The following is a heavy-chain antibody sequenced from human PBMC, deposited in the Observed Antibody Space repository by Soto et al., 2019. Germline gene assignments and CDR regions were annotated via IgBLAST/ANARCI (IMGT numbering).Heavy chain of an antibody. J-gene: IGHJ4*02. V-gene: IGHV3-33*01. CDR2: IWYDGSNK. CDR1: GFTFSSYG. D-gene: IGHD5-18*01. Sequence: QVQLVESGGGVVQPGRSLRLSCAASGFTFSSYGMHWVRQAPGKGLEWVAVIWYDGSNKYYADSVKGRFTISRDNSKNTLYLQMNSLRAEDTAVYYCARGVQAIVTDVHYFDYWGQGTLVTVSS. CDR3: ARGVQAIVTDVHYFDY.